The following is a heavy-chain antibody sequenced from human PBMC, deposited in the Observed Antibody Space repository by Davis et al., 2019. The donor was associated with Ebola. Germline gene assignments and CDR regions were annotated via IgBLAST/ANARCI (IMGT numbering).Heavy chain of an antibody. CDR2: IHNSGTT. CDR1: GGSVISGHYY. Sequence: PSETLSLTCTVSGGSVISGHYYWTWIRQSPGKGLEWIGYIHNSGTTNYNPSLNSRVSIPRDTSKRQFSLQLTSVTAADAAVYYCARGGYCPGGVCPPFDSWGQGILVTVSS. J-gene: IGHJ4*02. CDR3: ARGGYCPGGVCPPFDS. D-gene: IGHD2-8*02. V-gene: IGHV4-61*01.